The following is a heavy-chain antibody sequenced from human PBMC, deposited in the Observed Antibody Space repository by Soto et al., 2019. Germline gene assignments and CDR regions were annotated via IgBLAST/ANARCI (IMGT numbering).Heavy chain of an antibody. D-gene: IGHD3-3*01. Sequence: GGSLRLSCAASGFTFSSYAMHWVRQAPGKGLEWVAVISYDGSNKYYADSVKGRFTISRDNSKNTLYLQMNSLRAEDTAVYYCARGLNSLWSGYYFLEGYFDYWGQGTLVTVSS. CDR1: GFTFSSYA. J-gene: IGHJ4*02. V-gene: IGHV3-30-3*01. CDR3: ARGLNSLWSGYYFLEGYFDY. CDR2: ISYDGSNK.